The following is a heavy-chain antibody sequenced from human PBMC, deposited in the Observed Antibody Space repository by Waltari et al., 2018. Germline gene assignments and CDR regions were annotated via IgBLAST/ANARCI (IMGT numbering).Heavy chain of an antibody. J-gene: IGHJ4*02. V-gene: IGHV3-74*01. D-gene: IGHD4-17*01. Sequence: EVQLVESGGALVQPGGSLRLSFAAPGFTFSSFWIHWFRQAPGKGLIWVSCINSDGTSTNYADSVKGRFTISRDNAKNTLYLQMNSLRAEDTAVYYCASIGDYSALPVDYWGQGTLVTVSS. CDR3: ASIGDYSALPVDY. CDR1: GFTFSSFW. CDR2: INSDGTST.